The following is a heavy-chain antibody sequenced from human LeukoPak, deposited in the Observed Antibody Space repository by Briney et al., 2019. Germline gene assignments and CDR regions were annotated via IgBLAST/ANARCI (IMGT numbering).Heavy chain of an antibody. CDR1: GFTFSSYW. CDR2: IKQDGNEK. Sequence: GGSLRLSCAASGFTFSSYWMNWVRQAPGKGLEWVANIKQDGNEKYYVGSVKGRFTISRDNAKNSLYLQMNSLRVEDTAVYYCTRDLGRWLQFLGGYWGQGTLVTVSS. J-gene: IGHJ4*02. CDR3: TRDLGRWLQFLGGY. V-gene: IGHV3-7*03. D-gene: IGHD5-24*01.